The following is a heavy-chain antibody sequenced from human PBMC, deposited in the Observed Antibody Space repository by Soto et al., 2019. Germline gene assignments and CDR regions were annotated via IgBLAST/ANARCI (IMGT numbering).Heavy chain of an antibody. J-gene: IGHJ4*02. V-gene: IGHV1-3*01. CDR3: ARAVAVAADFDY. CDR1: GYTFTGYA. D-gene: IGHD6-19*01. Sequence: GASVKVSCKASGYTFTGYAMHWVRQAPGQRLEWMGWINAGNGNTKYSQKFQGRVTITRDTSASTPYMELSSLRSEDTAVYYCARAVAVAADFDYWGQGTLVTVSS. CDR2: INAGNGNT.